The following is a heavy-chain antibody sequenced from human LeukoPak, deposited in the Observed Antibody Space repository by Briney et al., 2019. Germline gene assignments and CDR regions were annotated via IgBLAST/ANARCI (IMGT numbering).Heavy chain of an antibody. CDR2: IRHDGHT. J-gene: IGHJ5*02. CDR3: ARVQSRLSWFDP. CDR1: GYFSTAYY. Sequence: PSETLSLTCTVSGYFSTAYYWGWIRQPPGKRLEWIASIRHDGHTYYNPSLRSQVTISVDMSRNQFSLKLNSLTAADTAVYYCARVQSRLSWFDPWGQGTLVTVSS. V-gene: IGHV4-38-2*02.